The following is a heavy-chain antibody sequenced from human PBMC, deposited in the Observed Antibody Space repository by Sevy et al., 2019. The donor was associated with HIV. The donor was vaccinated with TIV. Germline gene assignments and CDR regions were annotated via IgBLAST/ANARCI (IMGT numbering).Heavy chain of an antibody. CDR2: IYYSGST. Sequence: SETLSLTCTVSGGSISSYYWSWIRQPPGKGLEWIGYIYYSGSTNYNPSLKSRVTISVDTSKNQFSLKLSSVTAADTAVYYCARGVSSALNYYYYYMDVWGKGTTVTVSS. D-gene: IGHD6-25*01. CDR1: GGSISSYY. CDR3: ARGVSSALNYYYYYMDV. J-gene: IGHJ6*03. V-gene: IGHV4-59*01.